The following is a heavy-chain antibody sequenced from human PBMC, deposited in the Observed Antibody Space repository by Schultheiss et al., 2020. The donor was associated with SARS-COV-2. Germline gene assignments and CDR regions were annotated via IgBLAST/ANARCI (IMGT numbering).Heavy chain of an antibody. CDR3: AKRPVVVVVAATYAFDI. Sequence: GGSLRLSCAASGFTFSSYAMSWVRQAPGKGLEWVSAISGSGGSTYYADSVKGRFTISRDNSKNTLYLQMNSLRAEDTAVYYCAKRPVVVVVAATYAFDIWGQGTMVTVSS. D-gene: IGHD2-15*01. V-gene: IGHV3-23*01. CDR2: ISGSGGST. CDR1: GFTFSSYA. J-gene: IGHJ3*02.